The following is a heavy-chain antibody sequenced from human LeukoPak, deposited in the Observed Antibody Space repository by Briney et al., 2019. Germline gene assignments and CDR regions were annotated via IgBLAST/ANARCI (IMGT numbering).Heavy chain of an antibody. V-gene: IGHV6-1*01. Sequence: SQTLSLTCALSGDSFSSNSAAWNWLRQSPSRGLEWRGRTYYRSKWYNDYTVSVKSRITINPDTSKNQFSLQLNSVTPEDTAVYYCARSRLQWGFDPWGQGTLVTVSS. D-gene: IGHD4-11*01. CDR3: ARSRLQWGFDP. CDR2: TYYRSKWYN. CDR1: GDSFSSNSAA. J-gene: IGHJ5*02.